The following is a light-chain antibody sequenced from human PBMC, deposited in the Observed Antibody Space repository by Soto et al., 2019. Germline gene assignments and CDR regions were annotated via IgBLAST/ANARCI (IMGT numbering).Light chain of an antibody. CDR1: QSVTSTY. V-gene: IGKV3-20*01. J-gene: IGKJ2*01. Sequence: EIVLTQSPGTLSLSPGERATLSCRASQSVTSTYLAWYQQKPGQAPRLLIYGASRRATDIPDRFSGSGSGTDFTLTISRLEPEDFEVYYCQLYHSSSYTFGQGTKLEIE. CDR3: QLYHSSSYT. CDR2: GAS.